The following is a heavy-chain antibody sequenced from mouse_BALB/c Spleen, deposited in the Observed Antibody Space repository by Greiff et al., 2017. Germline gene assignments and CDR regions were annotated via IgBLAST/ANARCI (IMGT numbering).Heavy chain of an antibody. Sequence: VQRVESGPGLVAPSQSLSITCTVSGFSLTSYGVHWVRQPPGKGLEWLGVIWAGGSTNYNSALMSRLSISKDNSKSQVFLKMNSLQTDDTAMYYCARDLESLYYYGSSYWYFDVWGAGTTVTVSS. D-gene: IGHD1-1*01. CDR2: IWAGGST. J-gene: IGHJ1*01. CDR3: ARDLESLYYYGSSYWYFDV. CDR1: GFSLTSYG. V-gene: IGHV2-9*02.